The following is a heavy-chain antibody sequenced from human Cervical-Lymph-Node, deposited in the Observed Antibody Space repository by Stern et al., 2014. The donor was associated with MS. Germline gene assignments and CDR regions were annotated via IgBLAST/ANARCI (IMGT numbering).Heavy chain of an antibody. V-gene: IGHV3-66*02. CDR1: GVTVSNNY. D-gene: IGHD4-11*01. CDR2: IYSGGST. J-gene: IGHJ4*02. Sequence: EVQLEESGGGLVQPGGSLRLSCAASGVTVSNNYMLWVRQAPGKGPEWVALIYSGGSTVYADSVRGRFTISRVHSKNTVYLQMNSLRTEDTAVYYCARNRPETTFGYWGQGTLVTVSS. CDR3: ARNRPETTFGY.